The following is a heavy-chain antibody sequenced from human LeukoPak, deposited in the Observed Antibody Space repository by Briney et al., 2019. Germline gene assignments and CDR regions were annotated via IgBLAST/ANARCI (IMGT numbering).Heavy chain of an antibody. V-gene: IGHV3-30-3*01. CDR3: ATDAPIDYGSGNIDGYLDS. CDR1: GFTFSSYA. CDR2: ISYDGSNK. Sequence: PGGSLRLSCAASGFTFSSYAMHWVRQAPGKGLEWVAVISYDGSNKYYADSVKGRFTISRDNSKNTLYLQMNSLRLEDTAVYYCATDAPIDYGSGNIDGYLDSWGQGTLVTVSS. J-gene: IGHJ4*02. D-gene: IGHD3-10*01.